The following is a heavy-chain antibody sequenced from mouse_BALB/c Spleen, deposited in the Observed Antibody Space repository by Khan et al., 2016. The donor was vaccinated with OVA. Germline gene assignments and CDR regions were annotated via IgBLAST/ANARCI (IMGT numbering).Heavy chain of an antibody. V-gene: IGHV1-7*01. CDR3: ARRDLRWDFDD. Sequence: QVQLQQSGAELAKPGASVKMSCKASGYTFINYWILWVKQRPGQGLEWIGYINPSTAYTEYNQNFKNKATLTADKSSRTAYMQHSSLSSEDSAVYYCARRDLRWDFDDWGQGTTLTVSS. CDR2: INPSTAYT. CDR1: GYTFINYW. J-gene: IGHJ2*01. D-gene: IGHD1-1*01.